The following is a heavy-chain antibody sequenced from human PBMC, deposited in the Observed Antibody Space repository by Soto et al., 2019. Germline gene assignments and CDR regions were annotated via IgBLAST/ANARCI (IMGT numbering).Heavy chain of an antibody. CDR1: GGSINNHY. J-gene: IGHJ6*03. CDR3: ARELTGDEDYYYMDV. CDR2: VYYNGIA. Sequence: SETLSLTCSVAGGSINNHYWSWIRQPPGKGLEWLGYVYYNGIANYNPSLKSRVTISVDTSKNQFSLKLSSVTAADTAVYYCARELTGDEDYYYMDVWGKGTTVTVSS. V-gene: IGHV4-59*11. D-gene: IGHD7-27*01.